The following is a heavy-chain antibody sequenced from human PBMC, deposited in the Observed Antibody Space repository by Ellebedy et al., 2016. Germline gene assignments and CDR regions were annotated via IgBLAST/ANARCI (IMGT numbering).Heavy chain of an antibody. Sequence: GGSLRLSXVTSGFTFSDYTMTWVRQSPGKGLEWVSAISGSGGSTYYADSVKGRFTISRDNSKNTLYLQMNSLRAEDTAVYYCAKEEEGATDYWGQGTLVTVSS. J-gene: IGHJ4*02. V-gene: IGHV3-23*01. CDR1: GFTFSDYT. CDR2: ISGSGGST. CDR3: AKEEEGATDY. D-gene: IGHD1-26*01.